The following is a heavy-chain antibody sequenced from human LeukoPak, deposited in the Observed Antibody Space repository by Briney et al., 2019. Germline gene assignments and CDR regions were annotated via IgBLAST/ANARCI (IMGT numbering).Heavy chain of an antibody. CDR3: ASLVVTSNPFDY. D-gene: IGHD2-21*02. CDR1: GGSISSGGHY. J-gene: IGHJ4*02. Sequence: SETLSLTCTVSGGSISSGGHYWSWVRQPPGKGLEWIGHIYYSGNTNYNPSLKSRVTISVVTSKNQFSLKLNSVTAADTAVYYCASLVVTSNPFDYWGQGTLVTVSP. V-gene: IGHV4-61*08. CDR2: IYYSGNT.